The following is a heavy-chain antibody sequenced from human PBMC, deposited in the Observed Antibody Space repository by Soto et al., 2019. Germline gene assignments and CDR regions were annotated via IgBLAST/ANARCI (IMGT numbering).Heavy chain of an antibody. CDR2: IRSKAYGGTT. CDR1: GFTFGDYA. D-gene: IGHD3-10*01. V-gene: IGHV3-49*03. J-gene: IGHJ4*02. CDR3: TVAWFGESLYFDY. Sequence: HPGGSLRLSCTASGFTFGDYAMSWFRQAPGKGLEWVGFIRSKAYGGTTEYAASVKGRFTISRDDSKSIAYLQMNSLKTEDTAVYYCTVAWFGESLYFDYWGQGTLVTVSS.